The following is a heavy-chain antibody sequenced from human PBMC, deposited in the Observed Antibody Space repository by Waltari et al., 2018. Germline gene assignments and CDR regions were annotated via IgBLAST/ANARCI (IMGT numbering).Heavy chain of an antibody. J-gene: IGHJ4*02. D-gene: IGHD1-26*01. CDR3: ARRSVGAAPYYFDY. CDR1: GFTFSSYW. V-gene: IGHV3-74*01. CDR2: INSDGSST. Sequence: EVQLVESGGGLVKPGGSLRLSCAASGFTFSSYWMHWVRQAPGKGLVWVSRINSDGSSTNYADSVKGRFTISRDNAKNTLYLQMNSLRVDDTAVYYCARRSVGAAPYYFDYWGQGTLVTVSS.